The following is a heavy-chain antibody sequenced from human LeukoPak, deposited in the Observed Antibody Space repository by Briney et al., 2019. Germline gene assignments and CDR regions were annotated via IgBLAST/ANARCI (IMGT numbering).Heavy chain of an antibody. J-gene: IGHJ4*02. CDR3: ARERGAAAGD. D-gene: IGHD6-13*01. CDR1: GFTFSNYW. Sequence: PGGSLRLSCAASGFTFSNYWMSWVRQSPGKGLEWVANIKQDGSEKYYVDSVKGRFTISRDNAKNSLYLQMNSLRAEDTAVYYCARERGAAAGDWGQGTLVTVSS. CDR2: IKQDGSEK. V-gene: IGHV3-7*04.